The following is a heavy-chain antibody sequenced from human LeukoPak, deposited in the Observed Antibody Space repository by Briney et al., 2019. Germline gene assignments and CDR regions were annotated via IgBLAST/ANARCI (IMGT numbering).Heavy chain of an antibody. V-gene: IGHV3-33*01. J-gene: IGHJ4*02. CDR1: GFTFSSYG. CDR2: IWYDGSNK. CDR3: ARDPSSGHFDY. D-gene: IGHD6-25*01. Sequence: PGGSLRLSCAASGFTFSSYGMHWVRQAPGKGLEWVAVIWYDGSNKYYADSVKGRFTISRDNSKNTLYLQMNSLRAEDTAVYYCARDPSSGHFDYWGRGTLVTVSS.